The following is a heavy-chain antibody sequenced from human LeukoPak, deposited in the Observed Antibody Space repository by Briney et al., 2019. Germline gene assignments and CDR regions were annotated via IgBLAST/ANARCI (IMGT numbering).Heavy chain of an antibody. Sequence: GSSVKVSCKASGGTFSSYAISWVRQAPGQGLEWMGGIIPIFGTANYAQKFQGRVTITADESTSTAYMELSSLRSEDTAVYYCASDKRDSSGYSYFDYWGQGTLVTVSS. CDR2: IIPIFGTA. J-gene: IGHJ4*02. D-gene: IGHD3-22*01. V-gene: IGHV1-69*01. CDR1: GGTFSSYA. CDR3: ASDKRDSSGYSYFDY.